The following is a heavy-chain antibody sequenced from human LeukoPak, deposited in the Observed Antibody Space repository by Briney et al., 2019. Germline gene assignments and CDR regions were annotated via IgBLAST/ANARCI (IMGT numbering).Heavy chain of an antibody. J-gene: IGHJ4*02. CDR1: GGSISSYY. CDR2: IYTSGST. CDR3: ARRRYYYDSSGYRSYHFDY. D-gene: IGHD3-22*01. V-gene: IGHV4-4*07. Sequence: SSETLSLTCTVSGGSISSYYWSWIRQPAGKGLEWIGRIYTSGSTNYNPSLKSRVTMSVDTSKNQFSLKLSSVTAADTAVYYCARRRYYYDSSGYRSYHFDYWGQGTLVTVSS.